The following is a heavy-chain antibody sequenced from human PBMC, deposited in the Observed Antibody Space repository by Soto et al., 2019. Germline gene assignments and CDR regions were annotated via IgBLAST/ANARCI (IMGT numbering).Heavy chain of an antibody. D-gene: IGHD4-17*01. CDR1: GYTFTTYG. V-gene: IGHV1-18*01. CDR2: ISAYNGNT. J-gene: IGHJ5*02. Sequence: QVQLVQSGAEVKKPGASVKVSCKPSGYTFTTYGISWVRQPPGQGLEGMGWISAYNGNTNYAQKLQGRVTMTTDTSTSTAYMELRSLRSDDTAVYYCAKYGDYANWFDPWGQGTLVTVSS. CDR3: AKYGDYANWFDP.